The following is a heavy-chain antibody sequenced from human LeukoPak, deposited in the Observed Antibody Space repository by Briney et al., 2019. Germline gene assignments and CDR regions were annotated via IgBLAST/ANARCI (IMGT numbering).Heavy chain of an antibody. V-gene: IGHV3-33*01. CDR2: IWYDGSNK. J-gene: IGHJ4*02. CDR1: GFTFSSYG. CDR3: ARSRFYFDY. Sequence: GGSLRLSCAASGFTFSSYGMHWVRQAPGKGLEWVALIWYDGSNKYYADSVKGRFTISRDNSKNTLYLQMNSLRAEDTAMYYCARSRFYFDYWGQGTLVTVSS.